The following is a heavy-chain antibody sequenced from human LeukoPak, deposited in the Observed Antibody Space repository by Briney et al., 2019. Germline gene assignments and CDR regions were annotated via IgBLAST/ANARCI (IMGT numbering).Heavy chain of an antibody. J-gene: IGHJ4*02. CDR1: GFTFSSHV. CDR2: ISGSGDDT. CDR3: AKVSWTAPGGNY. D-gene: IGHD6-13*01. V-gene: IGHV3-23*01. Sequence: GGSLRLSCAASGFTFSSHVMSWVRQAPGKGPEWVSAISGSGDDTNHSDSVKGRFTISRDNSKNTLYLQMNSLRAEDTALYHCAKVSWTAPGGNYWGQGTLVTVSS.